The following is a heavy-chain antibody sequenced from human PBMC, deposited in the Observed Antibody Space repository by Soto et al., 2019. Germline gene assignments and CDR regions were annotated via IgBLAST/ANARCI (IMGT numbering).Heavy chain of an antibody. CDR2: ISGSGANT. V-gene: IGHV3-23*01. CDR3: VRGGSGSPNYGYYFDY. Sequence: PGGSLRLSCTASGFTFDNYAMSWVRQAPGKGLEWVSSISGSGANTYYADSVEGRFTISRDNSKTTLYLQMNSLSAEDTALHFCVRGGSGSPNYGYYFDYWGQGALVTVSS. J-gene: IGHJ4*02. D-gene: IGHD3-10*01. CDR1: GFTFDNYA.